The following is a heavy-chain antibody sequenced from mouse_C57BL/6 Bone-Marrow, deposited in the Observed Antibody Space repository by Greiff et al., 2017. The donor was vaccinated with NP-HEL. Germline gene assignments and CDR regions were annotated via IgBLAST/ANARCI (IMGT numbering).Heavy chain of an antibody. J-gene: IGHJ2*01. CDR2: IYPRSGNT. V-gene: IGHV1-81*01. CDR3: ARKEMDY. CDR1: GYTFTSYG. Sequence: QVQLKESGAELARPGASVKLSCKASGYTFTSYGISWVKQRTGQGLEWIGEIYPRSGNTYYNEKFKGKATLTADKSSSTAYMELRSLTSEDSAVYFCARKEMDYWGQGTTLTVSS.